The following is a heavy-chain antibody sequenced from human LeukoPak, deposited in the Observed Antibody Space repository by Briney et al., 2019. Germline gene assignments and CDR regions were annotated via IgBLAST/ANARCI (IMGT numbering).Heavy chain of an antibody. J-gene: IGHJ4*02. D-gene: IGHD3-22*01. V-gene: IGHV3-7*03. CDR3: AKGLYDSSGNGYFDY. CDR1: GFTFSSYW. CDR2: IKQDGSEK. Sequence: PGGSLRLSCAASGFTFSSYWMSWVRQAPGKGLEWVANIKQDGSEKYYVDSVKGRFTISRDNAKNSLYLQMNSLRAEDTALYYCAKGLYDSSGNGYFDYWGQGTLVTVSS.